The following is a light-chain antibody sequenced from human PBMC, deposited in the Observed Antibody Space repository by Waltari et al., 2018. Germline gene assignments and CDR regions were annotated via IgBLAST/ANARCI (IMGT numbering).Light chain of an antibody. Sequence: EIVLTQSPATLSLSPGERATLSCRASQSVRTYLAWYQHRPGQAPRLLIYDASNRATDVPARFSGSGSGTDFTLTISSLQLEDFAVYYCQERSNWPGGAFGGGTKVEIK. CDR1: QSVRTY. V-gene: IGKV3-11*01. CDR3: QERSNWPGGA. CDR2: DAS. J-gene: IGKJ4*01.